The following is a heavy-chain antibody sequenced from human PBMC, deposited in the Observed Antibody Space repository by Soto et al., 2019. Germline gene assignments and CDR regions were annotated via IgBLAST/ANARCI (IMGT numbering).Heavy chain of an antibody. CDR3: ARDRSSSWYGRGYHYYGMDV. CDR1: GFTSSDYY. CDR2: ISSSGSTI. V-gene: IGHV3-11*01. D-gene: IGHD6-13*01. J-gene: IGHJ6*02. Sequence: QVQLVESGGGLVKPGGSLRLSCAASGFTSSDYYMSWIRQAPGKGREYISYISSSGSTIYNADSVRGRFTISRDNAKNSLYLQMNSLRAEDTAVYYCARDRSSSWYGRGYHYYGMDVWGQGTTVTVSS.